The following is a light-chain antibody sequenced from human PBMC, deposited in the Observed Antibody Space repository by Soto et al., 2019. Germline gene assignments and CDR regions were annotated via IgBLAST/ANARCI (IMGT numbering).Light chain of an antibody. CDR1: SSNIGSKY. Sequence: QSVLTQPPPASGTPGQRVTISCSGSSSNIGSKYVYWYQQLPGTAPKLLMYRNNQRPSGVPDRFSGSKSGTSASLAISGLRSEDEAHYYCASWDDSVGGPAFGGGTKLTVL. J-gene: IGLJ2*01. V-gene: IGLV1-47*01. CDR3: ASWDDSVGGPA. CDR2: RNN.